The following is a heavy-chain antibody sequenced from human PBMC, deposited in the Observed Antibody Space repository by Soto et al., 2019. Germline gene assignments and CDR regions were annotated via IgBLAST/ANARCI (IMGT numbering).Heavy chain of an antibody. D-gene: IGHD3-16*01. CDR1: GGSIRSGDSY. CDR3: AREGAAHNSYDYGKDV. Sequence: PSETLSLTCTVSGGSIRSGDSYWSWIRQPPGKGLEWIGYIYYSGSTYYNPSLESRVTISVDTSKNQFSLKLNSMTAADTAVDYCAREGAAHNSYDYGKDVWGKGTTVTVSS. CDR2: IYYSGST. J-gene: IGHJ6*04. V-gene: IGHV4-30-4*01.